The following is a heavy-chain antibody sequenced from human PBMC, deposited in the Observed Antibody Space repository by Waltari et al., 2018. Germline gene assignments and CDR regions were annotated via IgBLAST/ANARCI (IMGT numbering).Heavy chain of an antibody. J-gene: IGHJ2*01. D-gene: IGHD2-2*01. Sequence: QLQLQESGPGLVKPSETLSLTCTVSGGSISSSSYYWGWIRRAPGKGMEWIGSIYYSGHTYYNPALKSRVTISVDTSKNQFSLKLSSVTAADTAVYYCARSRSAAIFFVDLWGRGTLVTVSS. CDR3: ARSRSAAIFFVDL. CDR1: GGSISSSSYY. V-gene: IGHV4-39*01. CDR2: IYYSGHT.